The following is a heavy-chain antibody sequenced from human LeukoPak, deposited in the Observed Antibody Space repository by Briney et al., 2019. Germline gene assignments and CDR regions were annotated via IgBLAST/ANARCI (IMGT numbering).Heavy chain of an antibody. D-gene: IGHD6-6*01. J-gene: IGHJ6*02. CDR1: GYSFTSYW. CDR3: ATLTNIAAREGGSPNYYYGMDV. V-gene: IGHV5-51*01. Sequence: GESLKISCKGSGYSFTSYWIGWVRQMPGKGLEWMGIYSPSFQGQVTISADKSISTAYLQWSSLEASDTAMYYCATLTNIAAREGGSPNYYYGMDVWGQGTTVTVSS.